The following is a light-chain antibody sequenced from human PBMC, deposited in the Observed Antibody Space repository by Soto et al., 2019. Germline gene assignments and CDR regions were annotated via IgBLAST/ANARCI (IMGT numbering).Light chain of an antibody. J-gene: IGLJ2*01. V-gene: IGLV1-40*01. Sequence: QSVLTQPPSVSGAPGQRVTISCTGSSSDIGAGYDVHWYQQLPGTAPKLLIYANSLRPSGVPDRFSGSKSGTSASLAITGLQAEDEADYSCQSYDSSLSGSVLFGGGTKLTVL. CDR1: SSDIGAGYD. CDR3: QSYDSSLSGSVL. CDR2: ANS.